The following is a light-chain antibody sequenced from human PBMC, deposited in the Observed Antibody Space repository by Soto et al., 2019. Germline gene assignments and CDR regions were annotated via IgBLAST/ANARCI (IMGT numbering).Light chain of an antibody. CDR2: DAS. CDR1: QSVSSY. Sequence: EIVLTQSPATLSLSPGERATLSCRASQSVSSYLAWYQQKPGQAPRLLIYDASNRATGIPARFSGSGSGTDFTLTISGLEPKDCAVSDCQQRSYWPPWTFGQGTKVEIK. J-gene: IGKJ1*01. V-gene: IGKV3-11*01. CDR3: QQRSYWPPWT.